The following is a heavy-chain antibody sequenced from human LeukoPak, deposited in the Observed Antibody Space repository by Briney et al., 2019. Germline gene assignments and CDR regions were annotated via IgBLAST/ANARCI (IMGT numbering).Heavy chain of an antibody. CDR3: ARGTGAYCGGDCYFDY. D-gene: IGHD2-21*02. V-gene: IGHV4-39*01. CDR2: IYYSGST. J-gene: IGHJ4*02. Sequence: PSETLSLTCTVSGGSISSRSYYWGWIRQPPGKGLEWIGNIYYSGSTYYNASLKSRVTISVDTSENQFSLKLKSVTAADTAVYYCARGTGAYCGGDCYFDYWGQGTLVTVSS. CDR1: GGSISSRSYY.